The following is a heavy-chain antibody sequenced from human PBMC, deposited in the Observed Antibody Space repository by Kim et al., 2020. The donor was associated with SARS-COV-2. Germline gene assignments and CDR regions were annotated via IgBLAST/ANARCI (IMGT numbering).Heavy chain of an antibody. Sequence: GGSLRLSCAASGFTFSSYAMSWVRQAPGKGLEWVSAISGSGGSTYYADSVKGRFTISRDNSKNTLYLQMNSLRAEDTAVYYCAKDTAYCSGGSCPLYYFDYWGQGTLVTVSS. CDR3: AKDTAYCSGGSCPLYYFDY. CDR1: GFTFSSYA. V-gene: IGHV3-23*01. D-gene: IGHD2-15*01. J-gene: IGHJ4*02. CDR2: ISGSGGST.